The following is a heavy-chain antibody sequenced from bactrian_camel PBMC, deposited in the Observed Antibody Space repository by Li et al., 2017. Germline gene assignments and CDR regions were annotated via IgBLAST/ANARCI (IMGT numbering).Heavy chain of an antibody. V-gene: IGHV3S53*01. CDR2: IDRDGSR. J-gene: IGHJ6*01. CDR1: GYTYCVGG. CDR3: AADRSLSANGCDGARSYYFGS. D-gene: IGHD1*01. Sequence: HVQLVESGGGSVQAGGSLRLSCAASGYTYCVGGISWYRQAPGKEREFVSGIDRDGSRSYSDDVKGRFTISYDVAEKTMYLQMNSLKPEDTAVYYCAADRSLSANGCDGARSYYFGSWGQGTQVTVS.